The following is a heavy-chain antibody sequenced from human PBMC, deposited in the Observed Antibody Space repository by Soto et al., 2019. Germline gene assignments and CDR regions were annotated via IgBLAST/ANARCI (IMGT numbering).Heavy chain of an antibody. D-gene: IGHD5-18*01. CDR1: GFTFSIYS. Sequence: EVQLVESGGGLVKPGGSLRLSCAVSGFTFSIYSMNWVRQAPVKGLEWVSSITSSSSYIYYADSVKGRFTISRDNAKNSLYLQMNSLRAEDTAMYYCARAGNVDTAMDAYYYSGMDVWGQGTTVTVSS. CDR3: ARAGNVDTAMDAYYYSGMDV. V-gene: IGHV3-21*01. CDR2: ITSSSSYI. J-gene: IGHJ6*02.